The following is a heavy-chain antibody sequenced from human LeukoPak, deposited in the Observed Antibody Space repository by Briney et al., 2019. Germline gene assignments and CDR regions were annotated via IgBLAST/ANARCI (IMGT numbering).Heavy chain of an antibody. V-gene: IGHV3-48*03. Sequence: GGSLRVSCAASGYTFSSFEMNWVRQAPGKGLEWVSYISSRGSTMYYADSVKGRFTISRDNSKNTLYLQMNSLRAEDTAVYYCAKDRTAGYDGLVDYWGQGTLVTVSS. CDR3: AKDRTAGYDGLVDY. CDR1: GYTFSSFE. CDR2: ISSRGSTM. D-gene: IGHD5-12*01. J-gene: IGHJ4*02.